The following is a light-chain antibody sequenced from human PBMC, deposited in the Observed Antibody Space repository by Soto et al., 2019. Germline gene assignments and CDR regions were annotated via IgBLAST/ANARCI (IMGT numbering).Light chain of an antibody. CDR1: QSVSGSS. CDR2: VAS. J-gene: IGKJ3*01. V-gene: IGKV3-20*01. CDR3: QQYDSSLFT. Sequence: EIVLTQSPGTLSLSPGERATLSCRASQSVSGSSFAWYQQKPGQAPRLLIYVASSRATGIPDRFSGSGSGTDSTLTISRLEPEDFAVYYCQQYDSSLFTFGPGTKVDIK.